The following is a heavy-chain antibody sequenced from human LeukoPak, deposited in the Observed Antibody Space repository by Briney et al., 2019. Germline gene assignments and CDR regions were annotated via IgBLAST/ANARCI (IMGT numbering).Heavy chain of an antibody. CDR1: GFTFSDYY. D-gene: IGHD6-13*01. CDR3: ARVRSSWSTGDFDY. V-gene: IGHV3-11*04. J-gene: IGHJ4*02. CDR2: ISSSGSII. Sequence: GGSLRLSCAASGFTFSDYYMSWIRQARGKGLEGVSYISSSGSIIYYADSVKGRFTISRDNAKNSLYLQMNSLRAEDTAVYYCARVRSSWSTGDFDYWGQGTLVTVSS.